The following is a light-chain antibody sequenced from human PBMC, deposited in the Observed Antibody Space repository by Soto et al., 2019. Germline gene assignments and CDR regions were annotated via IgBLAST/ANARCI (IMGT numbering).Light chain of an antibody. CDR1: QSVSSY. CDR2: DAS. Sequence: EIVLTQSPATLSLSPGERATLSCRASQSVSSYLAWYQQKPGQAPRLLIYDASTRATGIPARFSGSGSGTDFTLTISRLEPEDFAVYYCQQYGSSPQTFGQGTKV. V-gene: IGKV3-20*01. CDR3: QQYGSSPQT. J-gene: IGKJ1*01.